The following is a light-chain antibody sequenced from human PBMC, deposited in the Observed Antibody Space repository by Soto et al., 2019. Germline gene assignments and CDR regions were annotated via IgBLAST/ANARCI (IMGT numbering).Light chain of an antibody. V-gene: IGKV3-20*01. CDR3: QQYGSSPLT. Sequence: EIVLTQSPGTLSLCPGERATLSCRASQSVSSIYLAWYQQKPGQAPRLLIYGASSRATGIPDRFSGSGSGTDFTLTTSRLEPEDFAVYYCQQYGSSPLTFGGGTKVDI. J-gene: IGKJ4*01. CDR1: QSVSSIY. CDR2: GAS.